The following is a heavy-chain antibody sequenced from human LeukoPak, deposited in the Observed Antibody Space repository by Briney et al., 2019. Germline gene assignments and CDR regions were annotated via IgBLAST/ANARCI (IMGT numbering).Heavy chain of an antibody. CDR1: GGSISSGSYY. CDR3: ARGPPIAIVVVPAAKLGGFDY. V-gene: IGHV4-61*02. CDR2: IYTSGST. D-gene: IGHD2-2*01. Sequence: SETLSLTCTVSGGSISSGSYYWSWIRQPAGKGLEWIGRIYTSGSTNYNPSLKSRVTISLDTSKNQFSLKLSSVTAADTAVYYCARGPPIAIVVVPAAKLGGFDYWGQGTLVTVSS. J-gene: IGHJ4*02.